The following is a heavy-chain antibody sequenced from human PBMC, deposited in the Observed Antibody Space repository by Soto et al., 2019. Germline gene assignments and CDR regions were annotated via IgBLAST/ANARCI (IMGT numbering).Heavy chain of an antibody. J-gene: IGHJ4*02. Sequence: EVQLLESGGGLVQPGGSLRLSCAASGFTFSNYAMSWVRQAPGKGLEWVSAISGSGGSTYYADSVKGRFTISRDNSKNTLNLQMNSLRAEDTAVYYCAKDLSTTRGYSYFDHWGQGTLVTVSS. CDR3: AKDLSTTRGYSYFDH. CDR2: ISGSGGST. D-gene: IGHD5-12*01. V-gene: IGHV3-23*01. CDR1: GFTFSNYA.